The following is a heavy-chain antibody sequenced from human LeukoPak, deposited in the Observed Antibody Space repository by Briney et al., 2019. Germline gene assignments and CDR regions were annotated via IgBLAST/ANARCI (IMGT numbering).Heavy chain of an antibody. J-gene: IGHJ4*02. V-gene: IGHV4-59*12. CDR3: AREDSGYDYSPFYY. Sequence: SETLSLTCTVSGGFISNYYWSWIRQPPGKGLEWIGYIYHTGSTSYNPSLKRRVIMSVETSQDQFSLKVRSVTAADTAVYYCAREDSGYDYSPFYYWGQGILVTVSS. CDR1: GGFISNYY. CDR2: IYHTGST. D-gene: IGHD5-12*01.